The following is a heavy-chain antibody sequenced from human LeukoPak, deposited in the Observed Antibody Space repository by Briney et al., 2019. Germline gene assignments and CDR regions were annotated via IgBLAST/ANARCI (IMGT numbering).Heavy chain of an antibody. V-gene: IGHV1-24*01. D-gene: IGHD3-10*01. Sequence: ASVKLSCTVSGYTLTNLSMHWVRQAPGKGLEWMGVFDPEDDETIYAQKFQGRVTMTEDTSTDTAYMELSSLRSEDTAVYYCATSPRGPDYYGMDLWGQGTTVTVSS. CDR2: FDPEDDET. CDR1: GYTLTNLS. J-gene: IGHJ6*02. CDR3: ATSPRGPDYYGMDL.